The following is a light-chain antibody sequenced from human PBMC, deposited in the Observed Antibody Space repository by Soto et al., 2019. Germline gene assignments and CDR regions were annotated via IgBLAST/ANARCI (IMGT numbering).Light chain of an antibody. J-gene: IGKJ1*01. CDR1: EDIRSW. CDR3: QQAKTSPRT. V-gene: IGKV1-12*01. CDR2: GAT. Sequence: DIQMTQSPSSVSASVGDRVTISCRASEDIRSWLVWYQQKPGTAPKLLIYGATRLQAGVPSRFSGSGSGIDFRLTITSLQPEDFATYFCQQAKTSPRTFGQGTKV.